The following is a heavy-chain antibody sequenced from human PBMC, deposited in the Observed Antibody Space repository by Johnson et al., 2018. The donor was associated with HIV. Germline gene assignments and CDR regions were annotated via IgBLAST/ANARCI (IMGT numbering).Heavy chain of an antibody. Sequence: VQLVESGGNVVRPGGSLRLSCTASGFTFDDYGMSWVRQVPGKGLEWVSGINWNGDNTGYADSVKGRFTISRDNSKNTLYLQMNSLRVDDTAVYHCARPSVMTTLTTTPWAFDIWGQGTMVTVSS. J-gene: IGHJ3*02. D-gene: IGHD4-17*01. V-gene: IGHV3-20*01. CDR2: INWNGDNT. CDR3: ARPSVMTTLTTTPWAFDI. CDR1: GFTFDDYG.